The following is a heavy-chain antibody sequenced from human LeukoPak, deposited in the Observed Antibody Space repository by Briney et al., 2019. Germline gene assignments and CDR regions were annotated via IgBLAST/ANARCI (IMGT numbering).Heavy chain of an antibody. CDR3: ARDPKYCSSTSCPFDP. CDR1: GGTFSIYA. D-gene: IGHD2-2*01. V-gene: IGHV1-69*13. CDR2: IIPIFGTA. Sequence: SVKVSCTASGGTFSIYAISWVRQAPGQGLEWMGGIIPIFGTANYAQKFQGRVTITADESTSTAYMELSSLRSEDTAVYYCARDPKYCSSTSCPFDPWGQGTLVTVSS. J-gene: IGHJ5*02.